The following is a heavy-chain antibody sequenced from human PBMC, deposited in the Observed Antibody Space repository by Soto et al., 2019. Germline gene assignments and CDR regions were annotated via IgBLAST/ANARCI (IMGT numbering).Heavy chain of an antibody. V-gene: IGHV4-39*01. CDR2: IYYSGST. CDR3: ARRGYYAISAFDI. D-gene: IGHD2-8*01. Sequence: PSETLSLTCTVSGDSISSSSYYWGWIRQPPGKGLEWIGSIYYSGSTYYNPSLKSRVTISVDTSKNQFSLKLSSVTAADTAVYYCARRGYYAISAFDIWGQGTMVTVSS. CDR1: GDSISSSSYY. J-gene: IGHJ3*02.